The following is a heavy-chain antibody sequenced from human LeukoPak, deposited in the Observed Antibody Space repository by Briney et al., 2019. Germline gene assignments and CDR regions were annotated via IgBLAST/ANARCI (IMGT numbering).Heavy chain of an antibody. D-gene: IGHD6-19*01. CDR2: ISSSGSTK. CDR1: GFTFSSDE. V-gene: IGHV3-48*03. Sequence: GWSMRLSCAASGFTFSSDEMNWVRQAPGKVLERVSSISSSGSTKYYGDSVKGRFTISRDNAKNSLYLQMNSLRAEDTAVYYCARAGSGWSPAPLTYFDYWGQGTLVTVSS. J-gene: IGHJ4*02. CDR3: ARAGSGWSPAPLTYFDY.